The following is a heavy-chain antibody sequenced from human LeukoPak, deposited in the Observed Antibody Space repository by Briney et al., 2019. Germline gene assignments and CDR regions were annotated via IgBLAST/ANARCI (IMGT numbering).Heavy chain of an antibody. Sequence: ASVKVSCKASANTFTGYYMHWVRQAPGQGLEWMGWINPNSGGTNYAQKFQGSVTMTRDTSITTAYMELSGLRSGDTAVYYCARDRDSSGWSYGDYFFYGLDVWGQGTTVTVS. V-gene: IGHV1-2*02. CDR1: ANTFTGYY. D-gene: IGHD6-19*01. J-gene: IGHJ6*02. CDR2: INPNSGGT. CDR3: ARDRDSSGWSYGDYFFYGLDV.